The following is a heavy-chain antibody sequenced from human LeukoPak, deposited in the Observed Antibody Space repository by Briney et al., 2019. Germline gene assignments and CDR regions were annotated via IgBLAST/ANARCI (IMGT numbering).Heavy chain of an antibody. CDR3: ARTTPDKWTPYYFDY. V-gene: IGHV3-33*01. J-gene: IGHJ4*02. D-gene: IGHD1-14*01. Sequence: GGSLRLSCAASGFTFSSYAMHWVRQAPGKGLEWVAVIWYDGSNKYYADSVKGRFTISRDNSKNTLYLQMNSLRAEDKAVYYCARTTPDKWTPYYFDYWGQGTLVTVSS. CDR1: GFTFSSYA. CDR2: IWYDGSNK.